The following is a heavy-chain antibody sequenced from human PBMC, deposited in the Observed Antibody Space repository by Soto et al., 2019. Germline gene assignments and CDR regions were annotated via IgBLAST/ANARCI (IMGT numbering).Heavy chain of an antibody. CDR2: VNPSGGST. CDR1: GYTFTSYY. Sequence: VASVKVSCKASGYTFTSYYMHWVRQAPGQGLEWMGIVNPSGGSTSYAQKFQGRVTMTRDTSTSTVYMELSSLRSEDTAVYYCARCSRDHQDFDYWGQGTLVTVSS. CDR3: ARCSRDHQDFDY. J-gene: IGHJ4*02. D-gene: IGHD2-2*01. V-gene: IGHV1-46*01.